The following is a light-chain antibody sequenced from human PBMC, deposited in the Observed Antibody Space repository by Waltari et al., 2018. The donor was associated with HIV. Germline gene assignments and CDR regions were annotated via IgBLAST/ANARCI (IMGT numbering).Light chain of an antibody. Sequence: DIQMTQSPSTLSASAGDRVIITCRSSQNVDNWLAWYQQRPGSAPKVLIYKTSTLQTGVPSRFSGSGSGTEFSLTISSLQPDDFATYYCQQYKSYSLTFGQGTRLEIK. CDR1: QNVDNW. J-gene: IGKJ5*01. CDR3: QQYKSYSLT. V-gene: IGKV1-5*03. CDR2: KTS.